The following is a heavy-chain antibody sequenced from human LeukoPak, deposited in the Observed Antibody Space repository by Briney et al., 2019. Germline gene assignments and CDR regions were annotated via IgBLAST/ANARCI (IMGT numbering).Heavy chain of an antibody. D-gene: IGHD3-16*01. J-gene: IGHJ4*02. V-gene: IGHV3-21*04. Sequence: GGSLRLSCAASGFTFSSYSMNWVRQAPGKGLEWVSSISSSSSYIYYADSVKGRFTISRDNAKNSLYLQMNSLRAEDTAVYYCATQRGSYLWGTDFDYWGQGTLVTVSS. CDR2: ISSSSSYI. CDR1: GFTFSSYS. CDR3: ATQRGSYLWGTDFDY.